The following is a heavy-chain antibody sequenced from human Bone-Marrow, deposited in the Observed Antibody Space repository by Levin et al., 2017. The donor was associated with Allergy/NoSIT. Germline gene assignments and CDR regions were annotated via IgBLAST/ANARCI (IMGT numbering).Heavy chain of an antibody. D-gene: IGHD7-27*01. CDR3: ARGLGHSDY. J-gene: IGHJ4*02. CDR1: GYTFTGYY. Sequence: GESLKISCKASGYTFTGYYIHWVRQAPGQGLEWMGWINPNSGDTNYAQKFQARVAMTSDTSISTAYMEVSSLTHDDTAVYYCARGLGHSDYWGQGTLVTVSS. CDR2: INPNSGDT. V-gene: IGHV1-2*02.